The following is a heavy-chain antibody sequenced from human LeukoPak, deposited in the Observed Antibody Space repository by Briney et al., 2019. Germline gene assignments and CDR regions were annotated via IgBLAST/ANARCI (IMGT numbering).Heavy chain of an antibody. D-gene: IGHD3-9*01. CDR2: VDYSGNT. J-gene: IGHJ5*02. CDR1: GGSITDYY. V-gene: IGHV4-59*08. CDR3: ARLFRRTWFDP. Sequence: SETLSLTCSVSGGSITDYYWTWIRQPPGKALEWVGHVDYSGNTNYNPSLKSRVTIPLDTSKTHFSLKVNSVTAADTAIYYCARLFRRTWFDPWGQGTLVIVS.